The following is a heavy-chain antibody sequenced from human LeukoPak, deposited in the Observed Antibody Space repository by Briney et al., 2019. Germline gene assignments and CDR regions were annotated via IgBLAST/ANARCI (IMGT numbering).Heavy chain of an antibody. CDR3: ARLVLYYDILTGYYSSGWYFDL. J-gene: IGHJ2*01. D-gene: IGHD3-9*01. CDR2: IYPGDSDT. CDR1: EYGFPNHC. Sequence: GESLKISCKHSEYGFPNHCIGWVRQMPGKGLEWMGIIYPGDSDTRYSPSFQGQVTISADKSISTAYLQWSSLKASDTAMYYCARLVLYYDILTGYYSSGWYFDLWGRGTLVTVSS. V-gene: IGHV5-51*01.